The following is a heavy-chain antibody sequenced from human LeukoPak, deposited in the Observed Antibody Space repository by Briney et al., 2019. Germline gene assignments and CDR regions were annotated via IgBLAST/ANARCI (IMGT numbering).Heavy chain of an antibody. D-gene: IGHD2-15*01. J-gene: IGHJ6*03. Sequence: GGSLRLSCAASGFTFSSYSMNWVRQSPGKGLEWVSYISSSSNTIYYADSVKGRFTISRDNANNSLYLQMNSLRAEDTAVYYCAKLFGGRAMDVWGKGTTVTVSS. CDR3: AKLFGGRAMDV. V-gene: IGHV3-48*01. CDR1: GFTFSSYS. CDR2: ISSSSNTI.